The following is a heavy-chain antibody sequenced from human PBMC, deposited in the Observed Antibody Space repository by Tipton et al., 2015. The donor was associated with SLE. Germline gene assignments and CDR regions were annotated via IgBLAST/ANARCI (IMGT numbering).Heavy chain of an antibody. CDR1: GGSFSVYY. CDR3: AASYYDFWSGYYPPFDY. V-gene: IGHV4-34*01. J-gene: IGHJ4*02. D-gene: IGHD3-3*01. Sequence: TLSLTCAVYGGSFSVYYWSWIRQPPGKGLEWIGEINHSGSTNYNPSLKSRVTISVDTSKNQFSLKLSSVTAADTAVYYCAASYYDFWSGYYPPFDYWGQGTLVTVSS. CDR2: INHSGST.